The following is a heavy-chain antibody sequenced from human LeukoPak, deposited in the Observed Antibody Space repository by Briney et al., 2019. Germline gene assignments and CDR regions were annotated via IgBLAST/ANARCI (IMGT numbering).Heavy chain of an antibody. D-gene: IGHD3-10*01. J-gene: IGHJ4*02. CDR3: ARELLWFGEFPFDY. Sequence: PSETLSLTCTVSGGSISSYYWSWIRQPPGKGLEWIGYIYYSGGTNYNPSLKSRVTISVDTSKNQFSLKLSSVTAADTAVYYCARELLWFGEFPFDYWGQGTLVTVSS. CDR1: GGSISSYY. V-gene: IGHV4-59*01. CDR2: IYYSGGT.